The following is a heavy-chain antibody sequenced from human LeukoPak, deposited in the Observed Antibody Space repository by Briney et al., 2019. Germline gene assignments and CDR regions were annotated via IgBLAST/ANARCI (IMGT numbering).Heavy chain of an antibody. J-gene: IGHJ5*02. CDR2: INPNSGGT. Sequence: GASVKVSCKASGYTFTGYYMHWVRQAPGQGLEWMGWINPNSGGTNYAQKFQGRVTMTRDTSISTAYMELSRLRSDDTAVYYCARAKYGSLGWFDPWGQGTLVTVSS. V-gene: IGHV1-2*02. CDR3: ARAKYGSLGWFDP. CDR1: GYTFTGYY. D-gene: IGHD4-17*01.